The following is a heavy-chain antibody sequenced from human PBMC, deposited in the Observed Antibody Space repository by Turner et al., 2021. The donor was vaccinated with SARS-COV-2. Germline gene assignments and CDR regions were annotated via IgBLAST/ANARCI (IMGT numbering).Heavy chain of an antibody. J-gene: IGHJ4*02. CDR2: IGPSGST. V-gene: IGHV4-34*01. Sequence: QVQLQQWGAGLFQPSETMPLTCAVYGGSSSDYSWAWVRRPPEKGLEWIGEIGPSGSTNYSPSLKSRLTISVDSSNNQLFLQLSSLTAADTAVYYCARRGPHTGWSFDYWGQGTLVTVSS. CDR1: GGSSSDYS. CDR3: ARRGPHTGWSFDY. D-gene: IGHD6-19*01.